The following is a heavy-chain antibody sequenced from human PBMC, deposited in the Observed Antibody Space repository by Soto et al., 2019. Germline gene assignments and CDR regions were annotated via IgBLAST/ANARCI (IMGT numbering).Heavy chain of an antibody. Sequence: SETLCLTCTVSGGSISSYGWSWIRQPPGKGLEWIGYIYYSGSTNYNPSLKSRVTISVDTSKNQFSLKLSSVTAADTAVYYCARAYGGYADYWGQGALVTVSS. CDR3: ARAYGGYADY. CDR2: IYYSGST. V-gene: IGHV4-59*01. CDR1: GGSISSYG. D-gene: IGHD5-12*01. J-gene: IGHJ4*02.